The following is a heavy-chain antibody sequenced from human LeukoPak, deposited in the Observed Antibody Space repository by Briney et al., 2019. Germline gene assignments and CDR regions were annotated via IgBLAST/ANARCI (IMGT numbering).Heavy chain of an antibody. J-gene: IGHJ4*02. CDR1: GGSISSYY. V-gene: IGHV4-59*01. D-gene: IGHD6-19*01. CDR2: IYYSGST. CDR3: ARTQTMAGTPNFDY. Sequence: SETLSLTCTVSGGSISSYYCSWIRQPPGKGLEWIGYIYYSGSTNYNPSLKSRVTISVDTSKNQFSLKLSSVTAADTAVYYCARTQTMAGTPNFDYWGQGTLVTVSS.